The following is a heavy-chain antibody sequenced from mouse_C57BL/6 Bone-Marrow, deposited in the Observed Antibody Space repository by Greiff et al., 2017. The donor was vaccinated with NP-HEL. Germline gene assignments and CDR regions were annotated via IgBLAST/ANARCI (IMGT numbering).Heavy chain of an antibody. Sequence: VQLKESGPELVKPGASVKISCKASGYTFTDYYINWVKQRPGQGLEWIGWIFPGSGSTYYNEKFKGKATLTVDKSSSTAYMLLSSLTSEDSAVYFCARDYYGSSFLHYWGQGTTLTVSS. V-gene: IGHV1-75*01. CDR2: IFPGSGST. CDR3: ARDYYGSSFLHY. D-gene: IGHD1-1*01. CDR1: GYTFTDYY. J-gene: IGHJ2*01.